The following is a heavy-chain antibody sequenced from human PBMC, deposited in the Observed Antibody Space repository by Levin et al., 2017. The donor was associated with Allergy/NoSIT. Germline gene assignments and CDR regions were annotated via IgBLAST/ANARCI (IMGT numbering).Heavy chain of an antibody. CDR3: AKDLRITMIVVVTSTLDY. J-gene: IGHJ4*02. CDR1: GFTFSSYA. V-gene: IGHV3-23*01. D-gene: IGHD3-22*01. CDR2: ISGSGGST. Sequence: PGGSLRLSCAASGFTFSSYAMSWVRQAPGKGLEWVSAISGSGGSTYYADSVKGRFTISRDNSKNTLYLQMNSLRAEDTAVYYCAKDLRITMIVVVTSTLDYWGQGTLVTVSS.